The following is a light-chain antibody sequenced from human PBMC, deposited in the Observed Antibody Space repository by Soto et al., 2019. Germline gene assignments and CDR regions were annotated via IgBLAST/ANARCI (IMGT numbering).Light chain of an antibody. J-gene: IGKJ1*01. CDR3: RQYYSGPWT. CDR1: QGISTY. V-gene: IGKV1-8*01. Sequence: IRMTQSPSSLSASTGYQETNTCRASQGISTYLAWYQQKRGKAPKLLIYGVSTLQSGVPSRFSGSRFGTDFTLTITCLQSEHIATYYCRQYYSGPWTFGQGTKVDI. CDR2: GVS.